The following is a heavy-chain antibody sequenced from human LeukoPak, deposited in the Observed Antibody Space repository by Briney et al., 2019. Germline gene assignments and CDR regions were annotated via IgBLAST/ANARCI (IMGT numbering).Heavy chain of an antibody. V-gene: IGHV1-46*01. Sequence: ASVKVSCKASGYTFTNYFMHWVRQAPGQGLEWMGIINPRGGSTGYAQKFQGRITMTTDMSTRTVYMELSSLESEDTAVYFCARGGTPGYSSGRIDYWGQGTLVTVSS. J-gene: IGHJ4*02. CDR2: INPRGGST. CDR1: GYTFTNYF. CDR3: ARGGTPGYSSGRIDY. D-gene: IGHD6-19*01.